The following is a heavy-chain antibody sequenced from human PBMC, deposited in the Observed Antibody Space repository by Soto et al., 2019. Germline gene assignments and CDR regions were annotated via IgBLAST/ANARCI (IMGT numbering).Heavy chain of an antibody. CDR1: GYSFPSYC. CDR3: ANPVGFTGTTSVWDDFHI. Sequence: GESLKISCKASGYSFPSYCIGWVRQMPGKGLEWVGTIYPTDFDTRYSPSFQGQVIISVDKSINTAYLQWSSLKASDSGMYFWANPVGFTGTTSVWDDFHISGQWTMVTVSS. V-gene: IGHV5-51*01. CDR2: IYPTDFDT. D-gene: IGHD1-1*01. J-gene: IGHJ3*02.